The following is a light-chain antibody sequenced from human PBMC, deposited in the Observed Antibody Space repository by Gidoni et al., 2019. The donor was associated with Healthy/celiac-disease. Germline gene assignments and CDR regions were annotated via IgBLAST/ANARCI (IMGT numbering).Light chain of an antibody. J-gene: IGKJ1*01. V-gene: IGKV3-15*01. CDR1: QSVSSN. CDR3: QQYNNWRGT. Sequence: EIVMTQSPATLSVSPGERATLSCRASQSVSSNLAWYQQKPGQPPRLLIYAASTRATGIPARFSGSGSGTEFTLTISSLQSEDFAVYYCQQYNNWRGTFGQGTKVEIK. CDR2: AAS.